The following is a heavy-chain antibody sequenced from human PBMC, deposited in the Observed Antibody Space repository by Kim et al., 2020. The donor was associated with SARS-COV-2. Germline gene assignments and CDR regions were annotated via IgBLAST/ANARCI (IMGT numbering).Heavy chain of an antibody. D-gene: IGHD6-6*01. CDR2: INHSGST. CDR3: ARGRVAAPLDY. V-gene: IGHV4-34*01. CDR1: GGSFSGYY. Sequence: SETLSLTCAVYGGSFSGYYWSWIRQPPGKGLEWIGEINHSGSTNYNPSLKSRVTISVDTFKNQFSLQLSSVTAADTAVYYCARGRVAAPLDYWGQGTLVTVSS. J-gene: IGHJ4*02.